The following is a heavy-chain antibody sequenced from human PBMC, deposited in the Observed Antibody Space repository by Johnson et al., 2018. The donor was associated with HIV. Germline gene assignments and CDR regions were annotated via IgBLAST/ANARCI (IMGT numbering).Heavy chain of an antibody. CDR3: ARAWGSRDILIALRGAFDI. Sequence: VQLVESGGGLVQPGRSLRLSCAASGFTFSSYAMHWVRQAPGKGLEWVSAISGSGGSPYYAASVKGRFTISRDNSKNTLYLQMNSLRAEDTAVYYCARAWGSRDILIALRGAFDIWGQGTMVTVSS. V-gene: IGHV3-23*04. J-gene: IGHJ3*02. CDR1: GFTFSSYA. CDR2: ISGSGGSP. D-gene: IGHD3-9*01.